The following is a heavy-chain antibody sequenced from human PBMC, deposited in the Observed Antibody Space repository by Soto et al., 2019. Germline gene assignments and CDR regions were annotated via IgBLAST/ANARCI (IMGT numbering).Heavy chain of an antibody. Sequence: QVQLVQSGAEVKKPGASVKVSCKASGYTFTSYGISWVRQAPGQGLEWMGWISAYKGNTNYAQKLQGRVTMTTDTSTSTAYMELRSLRSDDTAVYYCARGDAINYDYVWGSYRPTDYWGQGTLVTVSS. CDR2: ISAYKGNT. CDR1: GYTFTSYG. D-gene: IGHD3-16*02. CDR3: ARGDAINYDYVWGSYRPTDY. J-gene: IGHJ4*02. V-gene: IGHV1-18*01.